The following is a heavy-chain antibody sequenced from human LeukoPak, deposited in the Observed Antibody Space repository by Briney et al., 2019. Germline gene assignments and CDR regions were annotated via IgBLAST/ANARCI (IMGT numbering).Heavy chain of an antibody. V-gene: IGHV4-30-4*01. CDR2: IYYSGST. J-gene: IGHJ4*02. D-gene: IGHD3-22*01. CDR1: GGSISSGNYY. Sequence: SETLSLTCTVSGGSISSGNYYWNWIRQPPGKGLEWIGYIYYSGSTYYNPSLKSRVTISVDTSKNQFSLKLSPVSAADTAVYHCATSYYDSSGYYYPFDFWGQGTLVTVSS. CDR3: ATSYYDSSGYYYPFDF.